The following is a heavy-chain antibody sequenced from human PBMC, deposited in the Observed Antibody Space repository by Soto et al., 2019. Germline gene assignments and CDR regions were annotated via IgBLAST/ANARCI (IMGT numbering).Heavy chain of an antibody. CDR3: AKGRGSSWPHYYYYYGMDV. Sequence: GGSLRLSCAASGFTFSSYAMSWVRQAPGKGLEWVSAISGSGGSTYYADSVKGRFTISRDNSKNTLYLQMNSLRAEHTAVYYCAKGRGSSWPHYYYYYGMDVWGQGTTVTVSS. V-gene: IGHV3-23*01. CDR2: ISGSGGST. CDR1: GFTFSSYA. D-gene: IGHD6-13*01. J-gene: IGHJ6*02.